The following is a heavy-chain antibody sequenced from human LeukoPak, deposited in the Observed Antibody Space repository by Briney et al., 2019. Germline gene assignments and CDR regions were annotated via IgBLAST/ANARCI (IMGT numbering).Heavy chain of an antibody. Sequence: ASVTVSCKPSGYTFTSYCISWVRQAPGQGLEWMGWISAYNGNTNYAQKLQGRVTMTTDTSTSTPYMELRSLRSDDMAVYYGARAVVEVQFDYWGQGTLVTVSS. CDR1: GYTFTSYC. V-gene: IGHV1-18*03. D-gene: IGHD3-22*01. CDR3: ARAVVEVQFDY. J-gene: IGHJ4*02. CDR2: ISAYNGNT.